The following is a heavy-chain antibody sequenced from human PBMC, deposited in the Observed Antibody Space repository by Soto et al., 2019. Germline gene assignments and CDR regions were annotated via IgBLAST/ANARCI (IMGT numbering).Heavy chain of an antibody. CDR2: INLSGGST. D-gene: IGHD5-18*01. J-gene: IGHJ4*02. Sequence: QVQLVQSGAEVKKPGASVKVSCKASGYTFTSYYMHWVRQAPGQGLEWMGIINLSGGSTSYAQKFQGRVTMTRDTSTSTDYMELSSLRSEDTAVYYCARDNRGYSYGYYFDYWGQGTLVTVSS. CDR1: GYTFTSYY. CDR3: ARDNRGYSYGYYFDY. V-gene: IGHV1-46*01.